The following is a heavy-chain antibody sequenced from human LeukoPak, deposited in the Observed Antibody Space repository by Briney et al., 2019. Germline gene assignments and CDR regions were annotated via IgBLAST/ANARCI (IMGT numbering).Heavy chain of an antibody. CDR2: INHSGST. CDR1: GGSFSGYY. Sequence: SETLSLTCAVYGGSFSGYYWSWIRQPPGKGLEWIGEINHSGSTNYNPSLKSRVTISVDTSKNQFSLKLSSVTAADTAVYYCARAPPPYYYDSSGYYYASALRWFDPWGQGTLVTVSP. CDR3: ARAPPPYYYDSSGYYYASALRWFDP. J-gene: IGHJ5*02. D-gene: IGHD3-22*01. V-gene: IGHV4-34*01.